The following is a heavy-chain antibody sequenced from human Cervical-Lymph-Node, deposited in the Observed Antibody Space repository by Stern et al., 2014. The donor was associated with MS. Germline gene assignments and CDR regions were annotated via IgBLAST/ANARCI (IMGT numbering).Heavy chain of an antibody. J-gene: IGHJ4*02. D-gene: IGHD3-10*01. CDR1: GFSLNTLGEG. CDR3: AHSRVEMLRGVPFDY. CDR2: IYWDDHK. V-gene: IGHV2-5*02. Sequence: QVNLRESGPSLVRPTQSLTLTCTFSGFSLNTLGEGVGWISQHPGKALEWLALIYWDDHKRYIPSLKSSLTIRTHTSINNVVLTMTNRDPVDTATYYCAHSRVEMLRGVPFDYWGQGNLVTVSS.